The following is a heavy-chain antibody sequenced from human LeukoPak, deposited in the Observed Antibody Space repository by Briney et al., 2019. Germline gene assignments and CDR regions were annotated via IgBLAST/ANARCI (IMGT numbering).Heavy chain of an antibody. Sequence: GASVKVSCKTSGYTFTGHYMHWVRQAPGQVLEWMGWINPNSGATKSAQKFQGRVTMTRDTSITTAYMELYSLRSDDTALYYCAREMTPVGGSTLIWFDPWGQGTLVTVSS. CDR2: INPNSGAT. D-gene: IGHD4-23*01. V-gene: IGHV1-2*02. CDR1: GYTFTGHY. CDR3: AREMTPVGGSTLIWFDP. J-gene: IGHJ5*02.